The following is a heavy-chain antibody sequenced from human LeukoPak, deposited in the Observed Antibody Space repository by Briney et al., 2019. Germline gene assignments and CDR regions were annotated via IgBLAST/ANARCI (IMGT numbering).Heavy chain of an antibody. CDR3: ASSLNTVMVSPYYLEY. CDR1: GFTLSDYS. V-gene: IGHV3-11*04. J-gene: IGHJ4*02. Sequence: GGSLRHSCAASGFTLSDYSMTWVRQAPGQGLEWISFLTSGGVSAFYADSVRGRFTVSRDDARNSLSLYMNTLRADDTAVYYCASSLNTVMVSPYYLEYWGPGTLVTVSS. CDR2: LTSGGVSA. D-gene: IGHD5-18*01.